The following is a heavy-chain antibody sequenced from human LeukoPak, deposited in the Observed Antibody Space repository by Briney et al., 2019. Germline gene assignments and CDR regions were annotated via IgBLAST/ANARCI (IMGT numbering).Heavy chain of an antibody. CDR1: GLSDRSNY. CDR3: AREEHYFDTSGTNYFDY. CDR2: IYSGGST. Sequence: GGSLRLSCAVSGLSDRSNYMSWVRQAPGKGLEWVSVIYSGGSTYYADSVKGRFTISRDNSKNTLYLQMNSLRAEDTAVYYCAREEHYFDTSGTNYFDYWGQGTLVTVSS. J-gene: IGHJ4*02. V-gene: IGHV3-66*01. D-gene: IGHD3-22*01.